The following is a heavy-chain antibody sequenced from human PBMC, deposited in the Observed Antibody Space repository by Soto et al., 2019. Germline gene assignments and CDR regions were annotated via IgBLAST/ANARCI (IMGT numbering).Heavy chain of an antibody. V-gene: IGHV3-30*03. Sequence: AGSLRLSCAASGVIFRNFGMHWVRRAPGKGLEWVAVISGDGNDKYYPDSMKGRFTISRDNFNNTLYLQLNSLRPEDTAVYHCVQGASTAHQPLDSWGQGVLVTVSS. J-gene: IGHJ4*02. CDR1: GVIFRNFG. CDR3: VQGASTAHQPLDS. CDR2: ISGDGNDK. D-gene: IGHD1-26*01.